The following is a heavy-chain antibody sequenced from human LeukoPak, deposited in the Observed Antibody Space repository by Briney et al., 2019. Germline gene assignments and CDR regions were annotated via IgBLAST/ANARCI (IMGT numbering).Heavy chain of an antibody. CDR1: GCSFSSYA. CDR2: ITSRGTDT. CDR3: AREPPGGGFDY. V-gene: IGHV3-64*01. Sequence: PGGSLSLSCAAYGCSFSSYALHWVRQAPGKGLEYVSGITSRGTDTSYANSVKGRFTISRDNSKNTLYLQMGSLRVEDMAVYYCAREPPGGGFDYWGQGTLVTVSS. J-gene: IGHJ4*02. D-gene: IGHD3-16*01.